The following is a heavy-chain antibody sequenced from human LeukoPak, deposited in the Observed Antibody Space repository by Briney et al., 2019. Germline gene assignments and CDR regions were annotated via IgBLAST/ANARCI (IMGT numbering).Heavy chain of an antibody. CDR2: INPNSGGT. J-gene: IGHJ4*02. D-gene: IGHD6-13*01. V-gene: IGHV1-2*02. CDR1: GYTFTGYY. Sequence: ASVKVSCKASGYTFTGYYMHWVRQAPGQGLEWMGWINPNSGGTNYAQKFQGRVTMTRDTSTSTAYMELSRLRSDDTAVYYCARGGSSSWYESGGGDYRGQGTLVTVSS. CDR3: ARGGSSSWYESGGGDY.